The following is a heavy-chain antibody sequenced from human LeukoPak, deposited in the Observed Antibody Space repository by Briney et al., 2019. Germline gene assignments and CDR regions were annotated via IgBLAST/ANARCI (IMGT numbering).Heavy chain of an antibody. V-gene: IGHV3-21*01. J-gene: IGHJ3*02. Sequence: GGSLRLSCAASGFTFSAYSMNWVRQAPGKGLEWVSSISSSSSYIYYADSVKGRFTISRDNAKNSLYLQMNSLRAEDTAVFYCARDRDYYDSSGGMNAFDIWGQGTMVTVSS. CDR1: GFTFSAYS. CDR2: ISSSSSYI. CDR3: ARDRDYYDSSGGMNAFDI. D-gene: IGHD3-22*01.